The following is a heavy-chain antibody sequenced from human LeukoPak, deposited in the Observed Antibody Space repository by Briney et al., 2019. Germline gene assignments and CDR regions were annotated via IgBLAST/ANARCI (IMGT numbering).Heavy chain of an antibody. Sequence: GGSLRLSCAPSGFPFSDYAMTWVRQTPGKGLEWVSVISGGGDSVDVADSMKGRFTISRDNSQNTLYLQMYSLRAEDTALYYCAKLGCTGTICYANYWGQGTLVTVSS. J-gene: IGHJ4*02. D-gene: IGHD2-2*01. V-gene: IGHV3-23*01. CDR2: ISGGGDSV. CDR3: AKLGCTGTICYANY. CDR1: GFPFSDYA.